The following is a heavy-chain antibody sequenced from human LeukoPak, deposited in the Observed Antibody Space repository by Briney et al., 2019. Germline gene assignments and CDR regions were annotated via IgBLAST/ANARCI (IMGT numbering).Heavy chain of an antibody. V-gene: IGHV3-30*04. CDR3: AKRLYMTTVVSH. CDR2: ISYDGSNK. D-gene: IGHD4-23*01. J-gene: IGHJ4*02. Sequence: GRSLRLSCAASGFTFSSYAMHWVRQAPGKGLEWVAVISYDGSNKYYADSVKGRFTISRDNSKNTLYLQMNSLRAEDTAVYYCAKRLYMTTVVSHWGQGTLVTVSS. CDR1: GFTFSSYA.